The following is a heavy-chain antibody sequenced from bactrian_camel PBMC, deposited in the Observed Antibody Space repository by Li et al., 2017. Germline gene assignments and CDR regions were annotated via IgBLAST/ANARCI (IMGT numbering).Heavy chain of an antibody. Sequence: VQLVESGGGLVQPGGSLRLSCAASGFTFSSNDMNWVRQAPGKGLEWVSSITNGAGSTFYTDSVKGRFTISRDNANNTLYLRMNSLQSRDTALYYCVTGFSLLNTWGQGTQVTVS. J-gene: IGHJ6*01. D-gene: IGHD3*01. V-gene: IGHV3S40*01. CDR1: GFTFSSND. CDR3: VTGFSLLNT. CDR2: ITNGAGST.